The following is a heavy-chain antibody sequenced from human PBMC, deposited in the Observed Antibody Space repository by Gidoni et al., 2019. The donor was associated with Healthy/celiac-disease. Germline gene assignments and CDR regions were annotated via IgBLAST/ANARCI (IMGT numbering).Heavy chain of an antibody. CDR1: GGSISSSSYY. V-gene: IGHV4-39*01. D-gene: IGHD3-22*01. CDR3: ARFYYYDSSADDAFDI. CDR2: IYYSGST. Sequence: QLQLQESGPGLVKPSETLSLTCTVSGGSISSSSYYWGWIRQPPGKGLEWIGSIYYSGSTYYNPSLKSRVTISVDTSKNQFSLKLSSVTAADTAVYYCARFYYYDSSADDAFDIWGQGTMVTVSS. J-gene: IGHJ3*02.